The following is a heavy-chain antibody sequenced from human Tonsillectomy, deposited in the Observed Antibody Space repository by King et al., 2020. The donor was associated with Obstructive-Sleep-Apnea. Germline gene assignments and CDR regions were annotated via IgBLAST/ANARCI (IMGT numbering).Heavy chain of an antibody. Sequence: VQLQESGPGLVKPSQTLSLTCTVSGGSISSGGYYWSWIRQHPGKGLEWIGYIFYSGSSYYNPSLKSRVTISVDTSKNQFSLKLSSVTAADTAVYYCARDQYGDPTDGMDVWGQGTTVTVSS. CDR1: GGSISSGGYY. J-gene: IGHJ6*02. V-gene: IGHV4-31*03. CDR3: ARDQYGDPTDGMDV. CDR2: IFYSGSS. D-gene: IGHD4-17*01.